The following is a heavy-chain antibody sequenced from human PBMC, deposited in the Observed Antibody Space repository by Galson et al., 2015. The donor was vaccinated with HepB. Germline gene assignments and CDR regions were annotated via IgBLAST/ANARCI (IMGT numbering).Heavy chain of an antibody. V-gene: IGHV3-15*01. CDR1: GFTFSNAW. Sequence: SLRLSCAASGFTFSNAWMSWVRQAPGKGLEWVGRIKSKTDGGTTDYAAPVKGRFTISRDDSKNTLYLQMNSLKTEDTAVNYCTTDGSGYDFWSGYYGDYWGQGTLVTVSS. CDR3: TTDGSGYDFWSGYYGDY. J-gene: IGHJ4*02. D-gene: IGHD3-3*01. CDR2: IKSKTDGGTT.